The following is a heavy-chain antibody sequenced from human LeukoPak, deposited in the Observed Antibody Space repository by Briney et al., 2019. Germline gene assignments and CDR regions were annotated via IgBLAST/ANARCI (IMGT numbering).Heavy chain of an antibody. V-gene: IGHV3-48*03. CDR3: AKETRNWFDP. CDR1: GFNFSSYE. J-gene: IGHJ5*02. Sequence: PGGSLRLSCAASGFNFSSYEMNWLRQAPGKGLEWVSAISSGGRTIYYADSVKGRFTISRDNAKNSLYLQMNSLRAEDTALYYCAKETRNWFDPWGQGTLVTVSS. D-gene: IGHD1-1*01. CDR2: ISSGGRTI.